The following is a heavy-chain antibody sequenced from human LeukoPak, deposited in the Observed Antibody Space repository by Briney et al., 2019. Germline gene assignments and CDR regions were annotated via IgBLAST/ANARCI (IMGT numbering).Heavy chain of an antibody. J-gene: IGHJ5*02. D-gene: IGHD2/OR15-2a*01. CDR1: GGSISSSSYY. CDR3: AKVRYGTFNWFDP. Sequence: MASETLSLTCTVSGGSISSSSYYWGWIRQPPGKGLEWIGSIYYSGSTYYNPSLKSRVTISVDTSKNQFSLKLSSVTAADTAVYYCAKVRYGTFNWFDPWGQGTLVTVSS. V-gene: IGHV4-39*07. CDR2: IYYSGST.